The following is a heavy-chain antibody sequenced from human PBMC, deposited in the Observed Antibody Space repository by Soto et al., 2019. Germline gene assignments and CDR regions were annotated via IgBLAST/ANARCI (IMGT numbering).Heavy chain of an antibody. D-gene: IGHD6-19*01. Sequence: QLQLQESGPGLVKPSETLSLTCTVSGGSVSSTSYYWGWIRQPPGKGLEWIGSIYYSGSTYYNPSLKSRVTISVDTSKNQFSLKLSSVTAADTAVHYCERIVGIRNSIGQRYYFDFWGQGTLVTVSS. CDR2: IYYSGST. J-gene: IGHJ4*02. CDR1: GGSVSSTSYY. V-gene: IGHV4-39*01. CDR3: ERIVGIRNSIGQRYYFDF.